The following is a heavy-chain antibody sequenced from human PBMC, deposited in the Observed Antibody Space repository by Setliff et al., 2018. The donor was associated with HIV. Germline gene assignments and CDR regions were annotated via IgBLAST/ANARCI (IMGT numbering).Heavy chain of an antibody. J-gene: IGHJ3*02. Sequence: ASETLSLTCTVSGGSISSHYWSWIRQPPGKGLEWIAYIYYSGTTSYNPSLKSRVTISADTSKNQFSLKLSSVTAADTAVYYCAGELVVAAFDIWGQGTMVTVSS. CDR3: AGELVVAAFDI. V-gene: IGHV4-59*11. D-gene: IGHD2-15*01. CDR1: GGSISSHY. CDR2: IYYSGTT.